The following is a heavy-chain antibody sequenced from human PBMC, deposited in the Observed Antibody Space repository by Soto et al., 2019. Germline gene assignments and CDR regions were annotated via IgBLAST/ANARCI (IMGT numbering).Heavy chain of an antibody. CDR3: AKDLTGFWSADY. J-gene: IGHJ4*02. CDR1: GFTFSTCA. V-gene: IGHV3-30*18. Sequence: QVQLVESGGGVVQPGGSLRLSCAVSGFTFSTCAMYWVRQGPGKGLEWVAHILSDAINQYYADSVKGRFIISRDTSKNTLFLQMNSLRAEDTAIYYCAKDLTGFWSADYWGQGTLVTVSS. CDR2: ILSDAINQ. D-gene: IGHD3-3*01.